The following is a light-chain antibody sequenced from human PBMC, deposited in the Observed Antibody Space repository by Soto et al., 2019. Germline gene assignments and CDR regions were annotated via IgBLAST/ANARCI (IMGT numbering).Light chain of an antibody. Sequence: QAVVTQEPSLTVSPGGTVTLTCSSSTGAVSSDHWPYWFQQQPGQAPRTMIYDISSKHPWTHARFSGSLLAGKAALPLSGAKADDEAAYYCLLSHSGAWVFGGGTKLTV. V-gene: IGLV7-46*01. CDR2: DIS. CDR3: LLSHSGAWV. CDR1: TGAVSSDHW. J-gene: IGLJ3*02.